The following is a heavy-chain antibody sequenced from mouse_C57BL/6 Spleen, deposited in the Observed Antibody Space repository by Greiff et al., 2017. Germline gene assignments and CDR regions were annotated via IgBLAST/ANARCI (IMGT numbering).Heavy chain of an antibody. J-gene: IGHJ1*03. CDR2: INPGSGGT. CDR3: ARRSAYDRYFDV. V-gene: IGHV1-54*01. Sequence: VQLQQPGAELVRPGTSVKVSCKASGYAFTNYLIEWVKQRPGQGLEWIGVINPGSGGTNYNEKFKGKATLTADKSSSSAYMQLSSLTSEDSAVYVCARRSAYDRYFDVWGTGTTVTVSS. CDR1: GYAFTNYL. D-gene: IGHD2-3*01.